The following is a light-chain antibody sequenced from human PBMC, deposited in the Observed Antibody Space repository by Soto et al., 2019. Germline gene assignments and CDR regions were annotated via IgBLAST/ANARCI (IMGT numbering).Light chain of an antibody. J-gene: IGKJ1*01. CDR1: QSVNRF. CDR3: HHYVGSPWA. Sequence: EIVLTQSPGTLSLSPGERATLSCRASQSVNRFLAWFQQKPGQAPRLLIYGASNRATGIPDRFSGSGSETDFTLTITRLEPEDSAVYYCHHYVGSPWASGQGTKVEIK. CDR2: GAS. V-gene: IGKV3-20*01.